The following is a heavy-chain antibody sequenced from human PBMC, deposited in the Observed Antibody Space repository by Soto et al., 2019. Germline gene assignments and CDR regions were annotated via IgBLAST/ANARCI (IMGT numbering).Heavy chain of an antibody. Sequence: QVQVVQSGAEVKKPGASVKVSCKASGYSFSTYSMHWVRQAPGQGLEWMGWINGANGNTRYSQKFKDRVSISRDTPARTGYMELGSLRSEDTAVYYCARGKGMEENYYYHGTDVWGQGPRSSSP. V-gene: IGHV1-3*01. CDR3: ARGKGMEENYYYHGTDV. CDR2: INGANGNT. CDR1: GYSFSTYS. D-gene: IGHD1-1*01. J-gene: IGHJ6*02.